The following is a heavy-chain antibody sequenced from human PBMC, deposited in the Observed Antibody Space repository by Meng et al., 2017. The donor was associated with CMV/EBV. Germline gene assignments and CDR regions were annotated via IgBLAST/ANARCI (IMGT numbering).Heavy chain of an antibody. J-gene: IGHJ5*02. CDR2: IYSGGNRK. Sequence: AAEGTNISRDAMSGVREAAEKGMKGVEIIYSGGNRKKEEEEVKGRITITRDNNKNTQYQKMNRLRDEDTAVYYGAKGFTDGYNCFDTWGQGTLVTVSS. D-gene: IGHD5-24*01. V-gene: IGHV3-23*03. CDR1: GTNISRDA. CDR3: AKGFTDGYNCFDT.